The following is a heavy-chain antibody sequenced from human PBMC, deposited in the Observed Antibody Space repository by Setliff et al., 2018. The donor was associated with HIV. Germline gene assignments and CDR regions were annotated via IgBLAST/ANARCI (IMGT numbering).Heavy chain of an antibody. Sequence: SGFTFSSYSMNWVRQAPGKGLEWVSSISSSSSTIYYADSVKGRFTISRDNAKNTLYLQMNSLRGEDTAVYYCARHSDWYGNDAFDIWGQGTRVTVSS. CDR1: GFTFSSYS. CDR3: ARHSDWYGNDAFDI. V-gene: IGHV3-48*04. CDR2: ISSSSSTI. D-gene: IGHD6-19*01. J-gene: IGHJ3*02.